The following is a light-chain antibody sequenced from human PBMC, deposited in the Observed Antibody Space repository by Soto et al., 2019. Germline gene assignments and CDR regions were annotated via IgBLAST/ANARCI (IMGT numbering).Light chain of an antibody. V-gene: IGKV3-11*01. CDR1: QSVTIY. Sequence: EVVLTQSPATLSLSPGERATLSCRVSQSVTIYLVWYQQKPGQAPRLLIYDAYNRATGIPARFSGSGSGTDFTLTISSLEPEDSAVYYCQQRYNWPLTFGGGTKVDIK. J-gene: IGKJ4*01. CDR3: QQRYNWPLT. CDR2: DAY.